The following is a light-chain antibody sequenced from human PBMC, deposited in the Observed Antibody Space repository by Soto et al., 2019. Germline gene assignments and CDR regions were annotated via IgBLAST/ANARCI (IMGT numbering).Light chain of an antibody. V-gene: IGKV1-39*01. J-gene: IGKJ1*01. Sequence: DIQMTQSPSSLSASVGDRVTITCRASQSIRSYLNWYQQKPGKAPKLLIYAASSLQSGVPSRFSGSGSGTDFTLTISSLQPEDFATYYCQQSYGTPWTFGQGTKVEIK. CDR2: AAS. CDR1: QSIRSY. CDR3: QQSYGTPWT.